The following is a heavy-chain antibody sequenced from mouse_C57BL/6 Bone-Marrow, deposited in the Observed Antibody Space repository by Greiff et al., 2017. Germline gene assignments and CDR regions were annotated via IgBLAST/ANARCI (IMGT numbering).Heavy chain of an antibody. CDR1: GYTFTSYW. D-gene: IGHD2-4*01. CDR3: AREGLRNLYAMDY. V-gene: IGHV1-69*01. J-gene: IGHJ4*01. Sequence: VQLQQPGAELVMPGASVKLSCKASGYTFTSYWMHWVKQRPGQGLEWIGEIDPSDSYTNYNQKFKGKSTLTVDKSSSTAYMQLSSLTSEDSAVYYCAREGLRNLYAMDYWGQGTSVTGSS. CDR2: IDPSDSYT.